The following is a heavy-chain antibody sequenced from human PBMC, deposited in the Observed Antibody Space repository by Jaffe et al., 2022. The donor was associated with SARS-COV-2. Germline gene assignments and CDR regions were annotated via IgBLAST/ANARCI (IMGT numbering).Heavy chain of an antibody. Sequence: EVQLVQSGAEVKKPGESLRISCKGSGYSFTSYWISWVRQMPGKGLEWMGRIDPSDSYTNYSPSFQGHVTISADKSISTAYLQWSSLKASDTAMYYCARQVYAPWYSSSWLKADYYGMDVWGQGTTVTVSS. CDR2: IDPSDSYT. CDR3: ARQVYAPWYSSSWLKADYYGMDV. CDR1: GYSFTSYW. D-gene: IGHD6-13*01. J-gene: IGHJ6*02. V-gene: IGHV5-10-1*03.